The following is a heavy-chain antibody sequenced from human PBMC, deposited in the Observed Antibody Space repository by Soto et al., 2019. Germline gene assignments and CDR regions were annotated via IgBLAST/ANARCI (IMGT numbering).Heavy chain of an antibody. CDR2: ISGSGGST. D-gene: IGHD3-3*01. CDR3: AKDPGGAIFGVVTQDY. CDR1: GFTFSSYA. J-gene: IGHJ4*02. Sequence: GGSLRLSCAASGFTFSSYAMSWVRQAPGKGLEWVSAISGSGGSTYYADSVKGRFTISRDNSKNTLYLQMNSLRAEDTAVYYCAKDPGGAIFGVVTQDYWGQGTLVPVSS. V-gene: IGHV3-23*01.